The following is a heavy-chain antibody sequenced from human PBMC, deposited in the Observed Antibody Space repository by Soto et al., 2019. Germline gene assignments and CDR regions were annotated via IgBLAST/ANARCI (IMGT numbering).Heavy chain of an antibody. CDR1: GYTFTGYY. J-gene: IGHJ4*02. CDR3: ARGLDGYNPTHFDY. V-gene: IGHV1-2*04. Sequence: GASVKVSCKASGYTFTGYYMHWVRQAPGQGLEWMGWINPNSGGTNYAQKFQGWVTMTRDTSISTAYMELSRLRSDDTAVYYCARGLDGYNPTHFDYWGQGTLVTVSS. D-gene: IGHD5-12*01. CDR2: INPNSGGT.